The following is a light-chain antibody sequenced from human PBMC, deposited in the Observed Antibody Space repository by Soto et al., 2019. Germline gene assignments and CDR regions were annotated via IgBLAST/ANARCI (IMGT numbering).Light chain of an antibody. Sequence: EVLMTQSVAALSVSTGERATLSCRASQSVSSNLAWYQQKPGQAPRLLIYAASTRATGIPARFSGSGSGTEFTLTISSLQSEDFAVYYCHQYNHWLTWTSCQGSKVDI. V-gene: IGKV3-15*01. CDR1: QSVSSN. CDR3: HQYNHWLTWT. CDR2: AAS. J-gene: IGKJ1*01.